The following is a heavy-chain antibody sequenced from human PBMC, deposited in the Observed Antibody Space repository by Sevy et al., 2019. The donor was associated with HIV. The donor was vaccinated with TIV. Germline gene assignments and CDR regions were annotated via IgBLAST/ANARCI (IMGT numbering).Heavy chain of an antibody. J-gene: IGHJ5*02. CDR3: ARSPPALVVPGAPSWFDP. CDR2: INESGIT. D-gene: IGHD6-6*01. CDR1: DGSFSGYY. Sequence: SETLSLTCAVHDGSFSGYYWNWIRQLPGKGLEWIGEINESGITHYIPSLKSRVTISVDTSKKQFSLKLNSVTAVDSAVYFCARSPPALVVPGAPSWFDPWGQGTLVTVSS. V-gene: IGHV4-34*01.